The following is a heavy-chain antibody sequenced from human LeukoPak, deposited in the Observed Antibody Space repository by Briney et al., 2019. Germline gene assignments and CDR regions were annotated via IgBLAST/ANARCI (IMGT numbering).Heavy chain of an antibody. CDR2: VYSGGST. J-gene: IGHJ4*02. CDR3: ARGHYSSSSYYIDY. Sequence: GGSLRLSCAASGFTVRCNFMSWVRQAPGKGVDWVSVVYSGGSTYYADSVKGRFTISTDNSKNTLYLQMNSLRAEDTAVYYCARGHYSSSSYYIDYWSQATLVTVHS. D-gene: IGHD6-6*01. CDR1: GFTVRCNF. V-gene: IGHV3-66*02.